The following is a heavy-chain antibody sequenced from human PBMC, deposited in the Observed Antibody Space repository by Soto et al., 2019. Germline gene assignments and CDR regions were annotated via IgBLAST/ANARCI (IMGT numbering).Heavy chain of an antibody. J-gene: IGHJ4*02. D-gene: IGHD3-3*01. CDR3: ATQRITPSNP. Sequence: GGSLRLSCAASGFTFNNYAMHWVRQAPGKGLEWVALISYDGSNKYYADSVKGRFTISRDNSKNTLYLQMNSLRAEDTAVYYGATQRITPSNPGGRGILATVPS. CDR2: ISYDGSNK. V-gene: IGHV3-30-3*01. CDR1: GFTFNNYA.